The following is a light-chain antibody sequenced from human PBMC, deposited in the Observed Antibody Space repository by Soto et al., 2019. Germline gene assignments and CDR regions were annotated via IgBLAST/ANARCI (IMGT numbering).Light chain of an antibody. V-gene: IGKV3D-20*02. J-gene: IGKJ3*01. Sequence: EIVLTQSPATLSLSPGERATLSCRASQTVRNNYLAWYQQKPGQAPRLLIYDASSRATGIPDRFSGGGSGTDFTLTISRLEPEDFAVYYCQQRSNWPPGFTFGPGTKVDIK. CDR1: QTVRNNY. CDR3: QQRSNWPPGFT. CDR2: DAS.